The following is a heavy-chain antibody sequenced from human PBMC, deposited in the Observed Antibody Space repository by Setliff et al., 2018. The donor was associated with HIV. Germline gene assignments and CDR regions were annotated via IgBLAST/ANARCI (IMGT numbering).Heavy chain of an antibody. J-gene: IGHJ6*03. V-gene: IGHV5-51*01. Sequence: PGESLKISCKGSGYTFTTYWIGWVRQMPGKGPEWIGVIYPSDSDTKYSPSFQDHVTISVDKSINTAYLKWSSLQASDTAVYYCARHTRKLELLEWLSTSYYYFYYMNVWGRGTTVTVSS. CDR1: GYTFTTYW. D-gene: IGHD3-3*01. CDR2: IYPSDSDT. CDR3: ARHTRKLELLEWLSTSYYYFYYMNV.